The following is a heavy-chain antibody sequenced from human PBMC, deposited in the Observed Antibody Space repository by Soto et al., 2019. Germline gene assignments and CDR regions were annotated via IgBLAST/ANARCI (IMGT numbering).Heavy chain of an antibody. CDR3: ARAFMTTVTTYNWFDP. CDR2: IYHSGST. Sequence: SETLSLTCAVSGGSISSGGYSWSWIRQPPGKGLEWIGYIYHSGSTYYNPPLKSRVTISVDRSKNQFSLKLSSVTAADTAVYYCARAFMTTVTTYNWFDPWGQGTLVTVSS. J-gene: IGHJ5*02. V-gene: IGHV4-30-2*01. CDR1: GGSISSGGYS. D-gene: IGHD4-17*01.